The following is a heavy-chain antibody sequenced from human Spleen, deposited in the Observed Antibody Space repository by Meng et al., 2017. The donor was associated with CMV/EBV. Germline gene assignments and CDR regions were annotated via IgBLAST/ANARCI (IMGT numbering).Heavy chain of an antibody. CDR3: ARGYDFWSGYYTYYFDY. V-gene: IGHV4-34*01. CDR2: INHSGST. J-gene: IGHJ4*02. D-gene: IGHD3/OR15-3a*01. CDR1: GGSFRGYY. Sequence: SETLSLTCAVSGGSFRGYYWSWIRQSPGKGLEWIGEINHSGSTNYNPSLKSRVTISLDTSRNQFSLRLSSVTAADTAVYYCARGYDFWSGYYTYYFDYWGQGRLVTVSS.